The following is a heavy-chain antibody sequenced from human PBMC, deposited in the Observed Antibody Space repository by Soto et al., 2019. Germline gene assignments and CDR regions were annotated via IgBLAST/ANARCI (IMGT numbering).Heavy chain of an antibody. CDR3: AKFRFLEWLTPRYYYCGMDV. CDR2: ISYDGSNK. J-gene: IGHJ6*02. D-gene: IGHD3-3*01. CDR1: GFTFSSYG. V-gene: IGHV3-30*18. Sequence: GGSLRLSCAASGFTFSSYGMHWVRQAPGKGLEWVAVISYDGSNKYYADSVKGRFTISRDNSKNTLYLQMNSLRAEDTAVYYCAKFRFLEWLTPRYYYCGMDVWGQGTTVTVS.